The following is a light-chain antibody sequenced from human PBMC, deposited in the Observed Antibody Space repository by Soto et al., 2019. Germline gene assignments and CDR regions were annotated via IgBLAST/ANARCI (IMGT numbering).Light chain of an antibody. Sequence: DIQMTQSPSSLSASVGDRVTIFCRPSRNSGTFLNWYQQKPGKAPKLLIFAASSLHSGVPSRFSGSGSGTDFTFTISSLQPEDVATYYCQQSLSIPPTFGQGTKVAI. J-gene: IGKJ1*01. CDR2: AAS. CDR1: RNSGTF. V-gene: IGKV1-39*01. CDR3: QQSLSIPPT.